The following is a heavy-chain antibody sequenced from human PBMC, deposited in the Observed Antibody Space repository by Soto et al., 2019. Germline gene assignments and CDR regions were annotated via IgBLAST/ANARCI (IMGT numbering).Heavy chain of an antibody. Sequence: EVQLVESGGGLVQPGGSLRLSCVASGFSVSATKYMNWLRQAPDKGLEWVSVIYSGGTYYYADSVKGRFTISRHDSKNTLYLQMDSLRPEDTAVYFCARANDLNAFDMWCQGTMVTVSS. CDR1: GFSVSATKY. CDR2: IYSGGTY. J-gene: IGHJ3*02. CDR3: ARANDLNAFDM. V-gene: IGHV3-53*04.